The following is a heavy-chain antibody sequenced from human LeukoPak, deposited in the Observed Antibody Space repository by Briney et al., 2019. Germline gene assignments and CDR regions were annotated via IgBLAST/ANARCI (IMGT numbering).Heavy chain of an antibody. CDR3: ARDGYCSGGSCYSGLVY. V-gene: IGHV3-7*01. D-gene: IGHD2-15*01. J-gene: IGHJ4*02. Sequence: GGSLRLSCAASGFTFSSYWVSWVRQAPGKGLEWVANIKQDGSEKYYVDSVKGRFTISRDNAKNSLYLQMNSLRAEDTAVYYCARDGYCSGGSCYSGLVYWGQGTLVTVSS. CDR1: GFTFSSYW. CDR2: IKQDGSEK.